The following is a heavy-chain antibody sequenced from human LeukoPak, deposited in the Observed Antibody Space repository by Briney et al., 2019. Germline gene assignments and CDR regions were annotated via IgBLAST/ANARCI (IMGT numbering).Heavy chain of an antibody. CDR3: ARDRTSYGLWAFDI. J-gene: IGHJ3*02. V-gene: IGHV3-53*01. CDR1: GFTVSSNY. CDR2: IYSGGTT. D-gene: IGHD5-18*01. Sequence: GGSLRLSCAASGFTVSSNYMSWVRQAPGKGLEWVSVIYSGGTTYYTDSVKGRFTISRDNAKNSLYLQMNSLRAEDTAVYYCARDRTSYGLWAFDIWGQGTMVTVSS.